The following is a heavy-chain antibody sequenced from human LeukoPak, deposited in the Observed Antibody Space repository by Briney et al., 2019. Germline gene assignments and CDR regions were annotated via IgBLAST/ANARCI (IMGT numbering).Heavy chain of an antibody. CDR1: GFTFSSYG. J-gene: IGHJ3*02. Sequence: GRSLRLSCAASGFTFSSYGIHWVRQAPGKGLEWVAVISYDGTNQYYADSVKGRFTISRDNSKNTLYLQMNRLKAEDTAVYYCAKDKGGGYGNDAFDIWGRGTMVTASS. D-gene: IGHD3-16*01. V-gene: IGHV3-30*18. CDR3: AKDKGGGYGNDAFDI. CDR2: ISYDGTNQ.